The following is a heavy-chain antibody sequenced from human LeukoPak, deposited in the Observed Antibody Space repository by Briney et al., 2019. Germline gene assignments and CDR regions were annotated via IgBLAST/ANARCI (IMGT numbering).Heavy chain of an antibody. V-gene: IGHV3-30*02. Sequence: GRSLRLSCAASGFTFSSYGMPWVRQAPGKGLEWVAFIRYDGSNKYYADSMKGRFTISRDNSKNTLYLQMNSLRAEDTAVYYCAKDFLRGTSIAARSSGMDVWGQGTLVTVSS. D-gene: IGHD6-6*01. CDR1: GFTFSSYG. J-gene: IGHJ4*02. CDR2: IRYDGSNK. CDR3: AKDFLRGTSIAARSSGMDV.